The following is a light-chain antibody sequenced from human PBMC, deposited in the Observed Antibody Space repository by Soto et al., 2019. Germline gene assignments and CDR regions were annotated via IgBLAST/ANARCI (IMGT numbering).Light chain of an antibody. V-gene: IGLV2-14*01. CDR3: CSYTSRTTYV. J-gene: IGLJ1*01. CDR2: AVS. Sequence: QSVLTQPASVSGSPGQSITISCTGTASDVGGYNYVSWYQQHPGKAPKLMIHAVSNRPSGISSRFSGSKSGNTASLTISGLQSKDEADYFCCSYTSRTTYVFGTGTKVTVL. CDR1: ASDVGGYNY.